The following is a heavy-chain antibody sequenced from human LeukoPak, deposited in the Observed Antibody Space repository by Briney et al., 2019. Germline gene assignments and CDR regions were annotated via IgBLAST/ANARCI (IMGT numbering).Heavy chain of an antibody. Sequence: ASGKVSCKASGYTFTGYYMHWVRQAPGQGLEWMGWINPNSGGTNYAQKFQGRVTMTRDTSISTAYMELSRLRSDDTAVYYCARIGYSSSWYEAGDYWGQGTLVTVSS. J-gene: IGHJ4*02. V-gene: IGHV1-2*02. CDR2: INPNSGGT. CDR3: ARIGYSSSWYEAGDY. CDR1: GYTFTGYY. D-gene: IGHD6-13*01.